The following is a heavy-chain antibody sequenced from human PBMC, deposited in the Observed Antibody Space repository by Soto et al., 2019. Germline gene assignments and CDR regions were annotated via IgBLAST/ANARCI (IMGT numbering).Heavy chain of an antibody. Sequence: SETLSLTCTVSGGSISSYYWGWIRRPPGKGLEWIGSIYYSGSTYYNPSLKSRVTISVDTSKNQFSLKLSSVTAADTAVYYCARSWGYSFDYWGQGTLVTVS. CDR3: ARSWGYSFDY. CDR1: GGSISSYY. J-gene: IGHJ4*02. CDR2: IYYSGST. V-gene: IGHV4-39*01. D-gene: IGHD6-13*01.